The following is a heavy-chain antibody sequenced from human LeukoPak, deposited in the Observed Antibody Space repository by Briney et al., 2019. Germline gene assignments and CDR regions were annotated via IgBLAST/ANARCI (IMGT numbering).Heavy chain of an antibody. CDR3: ARDSDFDY. Sequence: AGGSLRLSCAASGFTFSSYSMNWVRQAPGKGLEWVSSISSSSSYIYYADSVKGRFTISRDNAKNSLYLQMDSLRAEDTALYHCARDSDFDYWGQGTLVTVSS. CDR2: ISSSSSYI. V-gene: IGHV3-21*01. CDR1: GFTFSSYS. J-gene: IGHJ4*02.